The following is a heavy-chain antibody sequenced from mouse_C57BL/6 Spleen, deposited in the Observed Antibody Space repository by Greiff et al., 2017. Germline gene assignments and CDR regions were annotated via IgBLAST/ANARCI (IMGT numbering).Heavy chain of an antibody. CDR3: ARGKITTVAFDY. J-gene: IGHJ2*01. D-gene: IGHD1-1*01. CDR2: IYPGDGDT. V-gene: IGHV1-82*01. Sequence: QVQLQQSGPELVKPGASVKISCKASGYAFSSSWMNWVKQRPGKGLEWIGRIYPGDGDTNYNGKFKGKATLTADKSSSTAYMQLSSLTSEDSAVYCCARGKITTVAFDYWGQGTTLTVSS. CDR1: GYAFSSSW.